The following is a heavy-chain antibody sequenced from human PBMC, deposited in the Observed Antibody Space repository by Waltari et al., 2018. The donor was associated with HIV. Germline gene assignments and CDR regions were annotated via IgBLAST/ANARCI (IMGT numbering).Heavy chain of an antibody. CDR1: GFSLSTSGVG. CDR2: IYWDDDK. V-gene: IGHV2-5*02. J-gene: IGHJ5*02. CDR3: AHILDNWNHRWFDP. Sequence: QITLKESGPTLVKPTQTLTLTCTFSGFSLSTSGVGVGWIRQPPGKALEWLALIYWDDDKRYSASLKSRRTITKDTSKNQVVLTMTNMDPVDTATYYCAHILDNWNHRWFDPWGQGTLVTVSS. D-gene: IGHD1-20*01.